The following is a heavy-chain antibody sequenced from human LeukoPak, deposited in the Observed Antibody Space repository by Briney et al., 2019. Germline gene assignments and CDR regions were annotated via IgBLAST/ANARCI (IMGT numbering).Heavy chain of an antibody. CDR2: ISSSSSYI. D-gene: IGHD3-10*01. V-gene: IGHV3-21*01. Sequence: GGSLRLSCAASGFTFSSYSMNWVRQAPGKGLEWVSSISSSSSYIYYADSVKGRFTISRDNAKNSLYLQMNSLRAEDTAVYYCARDGRDYYGSGSYYTAYYFDYWGQGTLVTVSS. CDR1: GFTFSSYS. CDR3: ARDGRDYYGSGSYYTAYYFDY. J-gene: IGHJ4*02.